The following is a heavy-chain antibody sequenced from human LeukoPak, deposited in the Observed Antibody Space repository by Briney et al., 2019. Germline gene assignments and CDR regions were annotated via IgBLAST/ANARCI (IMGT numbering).Heavy chain of an antibody. CDR1: GFSFSRAW. V-gene: IGHV3-7*01. CDR2: IKLDGSEK. CDR3: AKEGY. J-gene: IGHJ4*02. Sequence: GGSLRLSCAASGFSFSRAWMSWGPAAPRKWAEWVDSIKLDGSEKYYVHPVKGRLTISRDNAKNSLYLQMDTLRAEDTAVYYCAKEGYWGQATLVTVSS.